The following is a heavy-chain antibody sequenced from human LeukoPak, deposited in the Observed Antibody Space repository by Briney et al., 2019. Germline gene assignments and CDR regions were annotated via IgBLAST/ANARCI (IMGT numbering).Heavy chain of an antibody. V-gene: IGHV6-1*01. CDR3: ARGTGDSCKD. J-gene: IGHJ4*02. Sequence: SQTLSLTCAISGDSVSSNSASWNWVRQSPSRGLEWLGRTYYRSKWRNDYAVSVKSRITISPDTSKNQFTLQLNSVTPGDTAVYYCARGTGDSCKDWGLGTLVTVSS. CDR1: GDSVSSNSAS. CDR2: TYYRSKWRN. D-gene: IGHD3-22*01.